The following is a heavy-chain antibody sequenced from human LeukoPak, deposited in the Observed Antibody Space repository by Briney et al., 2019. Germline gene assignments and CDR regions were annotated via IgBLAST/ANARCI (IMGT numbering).Heavy chain of an antibody. J-gene: IGHJ5*02. D-gene: IGHD2-2*02. V-gene: IGHV5-51*01. CDR2: IYPGDSDT. Sequence: GESLKISCKGSGSSFTSYWIGWVRQLPGKGLEWMGIIYPGDSDTRYSPSFQGQVTISADKSISTAYLQWSSLKASDTAMYYCARRHCSSTSCYRNWFDPWGQGTLVTVSS. CDR3: ARRHCSSTSCYRNWFDP. CDR1: GSSFTSYW.